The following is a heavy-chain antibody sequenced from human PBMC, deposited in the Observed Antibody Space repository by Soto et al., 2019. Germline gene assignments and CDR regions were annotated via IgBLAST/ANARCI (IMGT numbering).Heavy chain of an antibody. CDR1: EFTFTYAW. CDR2: IKSKTDGGTT. CDR3: TSLYYGH. D-gene: IGHD3-16*02. J-gene: IGHJ4*02. Sequence: GGSLRLSCAASEFTFTYAWMSWVRQAPGKGLEWVGRIKSKTDGGTTDYAAPVKGRFTISRDESQNTLYLQMNSLKTEDTAVYYCTSLYYGHWGQGTLVTVSS. V-gene: IGHV3-15*01.